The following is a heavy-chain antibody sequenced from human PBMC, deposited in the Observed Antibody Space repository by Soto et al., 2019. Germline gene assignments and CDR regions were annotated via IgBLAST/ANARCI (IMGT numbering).Heavy chain of an antibody. Sequence: PSETLSLTCTVSGGSISSYYWSWIRQPPGKGLEWIGYIYYSGSINYNPSLQSRVTISVDTSKNQFSLKLSSVTAADTAVCYCAVLLWFGESPGWFDPWGQGALVTVSS. J-gene: IGHJ5*02. V-gene: IGHV4-59*12. CDR3: AVLLWFGESPGWFDP. D-gene: IGHD3-10*01. CDR1: GGSISSYY. CDR2: IYYSGSI.